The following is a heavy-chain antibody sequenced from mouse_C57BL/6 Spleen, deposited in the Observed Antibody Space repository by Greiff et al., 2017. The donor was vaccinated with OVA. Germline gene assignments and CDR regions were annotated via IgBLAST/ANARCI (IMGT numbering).Heavy chain of an antibody. CDR1: GYTFTSYW. D-gene: IGHD3-2*02. J-gene: IGHJ3*01. CDR2: IDPSDSYT. V-gene: IGHV1-50*01. Sequence: QVQLQQPGAELVKPGASVKLSCKASGYTFTSYWMQWVKQRPGQGLEWIGEIDPSDSYTNYNPKFKGKATLTVDTSSSTAYMQLSSLTSEDSAVYYCARGGAQATFACWGQGTLVTVSA. CDR3: ARGGAQATFAC.